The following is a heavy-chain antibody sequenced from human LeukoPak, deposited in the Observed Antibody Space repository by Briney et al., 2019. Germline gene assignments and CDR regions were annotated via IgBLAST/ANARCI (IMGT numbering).Heavy chain of an antibody. D-gene: IGHD1-1*01. CDR1: GGSISSSSYY. Sequence: SETLSLTCTVSGGSISSSSYYWGWIRQTPGKGLEWIGSIYYSGSTFYSPSLKSRVTISVDTSKNQFSLKLSSVTAADTAVYYCARTARLRRYNWNRGYYFDYWGQGTLVTVSS. CDR2: IYYSGST. CDR3: ARTARLRRYNWNRGYYFDY. J-gene: IGHJ4*02. V-gene: IGHV4-39*01.